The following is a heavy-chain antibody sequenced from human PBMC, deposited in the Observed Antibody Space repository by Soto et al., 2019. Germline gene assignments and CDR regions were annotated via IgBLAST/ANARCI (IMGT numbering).Heavy chain of an antibody. J-gene: IGHJ6*02. CDR2: MNPNSGNT. CDR3: ARVIAARPGYYYYGMDV. Sequence: GASVKVSCKASRYTFTSYDINWVRQATGQGLEWMGWMNPNSGNTGYAQKFQGRVTMTRNTSISTAYMELSSLRSEDTAVYYCARVIAARPGYYYYGMDVWGQGTTVTVSS. D-gene: IGHD6-6*01. V-gene: IGHV1-8*01. CDR1: RYTFTSYD.